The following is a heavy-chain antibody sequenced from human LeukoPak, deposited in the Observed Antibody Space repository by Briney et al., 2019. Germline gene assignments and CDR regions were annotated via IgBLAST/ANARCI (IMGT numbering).Heavy chain of an antibody. CDR1: GGSISSYY. J-gene: IGHJ4*02. D-gene: IGHD1-26*01. Sequence: SETLSLTCTISGGSISSYYWSWIRQPPGKGLEWIGYIYYSGSTNYNPSLKSRVTISVDTSKNQFSLKLSSVTAADTAVYYCARPRYSGSYSFDYWGQGTLVTVSS. CDR3: ARPRYSGSYSFDY. CDR2: IYYSGST. V-gene: IGHV4-59*08.